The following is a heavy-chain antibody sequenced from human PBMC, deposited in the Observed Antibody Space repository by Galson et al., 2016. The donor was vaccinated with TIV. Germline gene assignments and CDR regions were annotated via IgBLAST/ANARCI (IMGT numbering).Heavy chain of an antibody. V-gene: IGHV1-69*06. D-gene: IGHD3-10*01. CDR3: ARGRGYSFGSGISYLDY. J-gene: IGHJ4*02. CDR1: GGIFSNFV. CDR2: INPIFGTA. Sequence: SVKVSCKASGGIFSNFVISWVRQAPGQGLEWMGSINPIFGTANYAQKFQGRVTITADKSTSTVYMDLSSLRSEDTAIYYCARGRGYSFGSGISYLDYWGQGSLVTVSS.